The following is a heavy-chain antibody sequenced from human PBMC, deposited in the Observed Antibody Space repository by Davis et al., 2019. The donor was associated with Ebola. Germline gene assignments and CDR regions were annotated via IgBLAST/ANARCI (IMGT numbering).Heavy chain of an antibody. J-gene: IGHJ4*02. V-gene: IGHV3-30*02. CDR3: AKDSSYYYDSSGYYPDY. Sequence: DSVKGRFTIFRDHSKNMLYLQMSSLRTEDTAVYYCAKDSSYYYDSSGYYPDYWGQGTLVTVSS. D-gene: IGHD3-22*01.